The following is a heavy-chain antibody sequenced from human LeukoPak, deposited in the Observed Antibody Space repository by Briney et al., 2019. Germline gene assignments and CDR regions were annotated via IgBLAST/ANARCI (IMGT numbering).Heavy chain of an antibody. Sequence: GGSLRLSCAASGFTFSSYAMSWVRQAPGKGLGWVSAISGSGGSTYYADSVKGRLTISRDNSKNTLYLQMNSLRAEDTAVYYCAKDPLSGSYYAPFDYWGQGTLVTVSS. J-gene: IGHJ4*02. CDR3: AKDPLSGSYYAPFDY. CDR1: GFTFSSYA. D-gene: IGHD1-26*01. V-gene: IGHV3-23*01. CDR2: ISGSGGST.